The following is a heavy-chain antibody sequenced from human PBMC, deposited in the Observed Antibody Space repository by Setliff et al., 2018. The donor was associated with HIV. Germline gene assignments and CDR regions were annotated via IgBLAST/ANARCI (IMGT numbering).Heavy chain of an antibody. V-gene: IGHV4-34*01. D-gene: IGHD3-10*01. CDR1: GGSLSGYY. CDR2: VHYTGRT. J-gene: IGHJ5*02. CDR3: ARHRAQKGSGTYYDDWFDP. Sequence: SETLSLTCAVDGGSLSGYYWSWIRQSPEKGLEWIGEVHYTGRTSYDPPFKSRVIISVDMSKSQFSLSLISVTAADTAVYYCARHRAQKGSGTYYDDWFDPWGQGTLVTVSS.